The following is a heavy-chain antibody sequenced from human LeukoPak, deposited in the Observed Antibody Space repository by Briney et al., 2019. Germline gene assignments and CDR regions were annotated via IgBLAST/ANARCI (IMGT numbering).Heavy chain of an antibody. CDR1: GFTFSSYA. J-gene: IGHJ5*02. CDR2: ISGSGGST. D-gene: IGHD2-2*01. V-gene: IGHV3-23*01. CDR3: AKSGDCSSTSCYPHNWFDP. Sequence: GGSLRLSCAASGFTFSSYAMSRVRQAPGKGLEWVSAISGSGGSTYYADSVKGRFTISRDNSKNTLYLQMNSLRAEDTAVYYCAKSGDCSSTSCYPHNWFDPWGQGTLVTVSS.